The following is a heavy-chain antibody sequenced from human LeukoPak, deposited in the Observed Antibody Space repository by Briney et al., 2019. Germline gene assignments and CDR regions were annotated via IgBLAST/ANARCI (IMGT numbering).Heavy chain of an antibody. CDR3: AKDLDY. CDR2: ISYDGSNK. V-gene: IGHV3-30*18. Sequence: PGRSLRLSCAASGXTFSSYGMHWVRQAPGKGLEWVAVISYDGSNKYYADSVKGRFTISRDNSKNTLYLQMNSLRAEDTAVYYCAKDLDYWGQGTLVTVSS. CDR1: GXTFSSYG. J-gene: IGHJ4*02.